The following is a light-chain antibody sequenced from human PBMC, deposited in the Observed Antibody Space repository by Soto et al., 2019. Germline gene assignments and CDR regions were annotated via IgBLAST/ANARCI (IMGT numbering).Light chain of an antibody. V-gene: IGKV3-20*01. J-gene: IGKJ1*01. CDR3: QQYRHLPQT. Sequence: EIVLTQSPGTLSLSPGERATLSCRASQSVRSNYLAWYQQKPGQAPRLLIYNSSTRATGIPDRFSGSGSGTDFTLTISRLEPEDFALYSCQQYRHLPQTFGQGTKVDIK. CDR2: NSS. CDR1: QSVRSNY.